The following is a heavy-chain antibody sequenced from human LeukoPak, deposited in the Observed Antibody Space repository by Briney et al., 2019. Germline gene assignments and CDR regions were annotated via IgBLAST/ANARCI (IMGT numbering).Heavy chain of an antibody. CDR1: GFTFSNSW. D-gene: IGHD3-10*01. V-gene: IGHV3-23*01. J-gene: IGHJ4*02. CDR2: ISGNGGST. CDR3: AKDIYFGSGSYYIGTFDY. Sequence: GGSLRLSCAASGFTFSNSWMNWVRQAPGKGLEWVSTISGNGGSTYYADSVKGRFTISRDNSKNTLYLQMNSLRTDDTAVYYCAKDIYFGSGSYYIGTFDYWGQGTLLTVSS.